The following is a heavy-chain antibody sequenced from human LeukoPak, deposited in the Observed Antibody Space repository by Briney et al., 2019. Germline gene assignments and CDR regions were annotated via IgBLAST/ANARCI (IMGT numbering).Heavy chain of an antibody. V-gene: IGHV4-59*01. Sequence: SETLSLTCTVSGGSISTYYWNWIRQPPGEGLEWIGYIYYTGSSNYNSSLKSQVTISLDTSKNQFSLKLSSVTAADTAVYYCVRRVVVVTADDKSDAFDVWGQGTVVTVSS. CDR2: IYYTGSS. J-gene: IGHJ3*01. CDR3: VRRVVVVTADDKSDAFDV. D-gene: IGHD2-21*02. CDR1: GGSISTYY.